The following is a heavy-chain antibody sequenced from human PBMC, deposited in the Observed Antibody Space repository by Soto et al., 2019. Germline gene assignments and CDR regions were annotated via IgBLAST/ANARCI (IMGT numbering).Heavy chain of an antibody. CDR1: GGTFSSYA. Sequence: ASVKVSCKASGGTFSSYAISWVRQAPGQGLEWMGGIIPIFGTANYAQKFQGRVTTTADESTSTAYMELSSLRSEDTAVYYCAGKIPHYYDSSGYYFDYWGQGTLVTVSS. D-gene: IGHD3-22*01. V-gene: IGHV1-69*13. CDR3: AGKIPHYYDSSGYYFDY. J-gene: IGHJ4*02. CDR2: IIPIFGTA.